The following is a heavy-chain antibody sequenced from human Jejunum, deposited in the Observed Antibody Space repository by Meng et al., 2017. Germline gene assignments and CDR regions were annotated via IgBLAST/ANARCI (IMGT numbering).Heavy chain of an antibody. CDR2: TYYRSKWYH. V-gene: IGHV6-1*01. D-gene: IGHD1-26*01. CDR3: ARDHMGSLDY. J-gene: IGHJ4*02. Sequence: QVPRPRSAPGLVKPSQTLSPTCAISGDSVSSNRAAWTWVRQSPSRGLEWLGRTYYRSKWYHDYAVSVKSRISINPDTSKNQFSLQVNSVTPEDTAVYYCARDHMGSLDYWGQGILVTVSS. CDR1: GDSVSSNRAA.